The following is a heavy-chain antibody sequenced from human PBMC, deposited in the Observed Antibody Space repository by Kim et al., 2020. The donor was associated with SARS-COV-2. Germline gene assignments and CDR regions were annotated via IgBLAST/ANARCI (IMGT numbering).Heavy chain of an antibody. V-gene: IGHV4-59*08. CDR1: GGSISSYY. CDR2: IYYSGST. CDR3: ARAESYSSSWDLMNWFDP. Sequence: SETLSLTCTVSGGSISSYYWSWIRQPPGKGLEWIGYIYYSGSTNYNPSLKSRVPISVDTYKNQFSLKLSSVTAADTAVYYCARAESYSSSWDLMNWFDPWGQGTLVTVSS. D-gene: IGHD6-13*01. J-gene: IGHJ5*02.